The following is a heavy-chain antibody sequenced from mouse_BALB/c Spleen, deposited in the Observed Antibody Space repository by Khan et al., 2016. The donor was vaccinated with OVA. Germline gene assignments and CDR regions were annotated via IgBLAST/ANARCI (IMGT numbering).Heavy chain of an antibody. V-gene: IGHV5-6-4*01. CDR3: TRDGNYAHWYFDV. CDR2: VNSGSTYT. D-gene: IGHD2-1*01. CDR1: GFTFSTYT. Sequence: EVELVESGGGLVKPGGSLKLSCAASGFTFSTYTMSWVRQAPEKRLEWVATVNSGSTYTYYPASVKGRFTISRDNAKNTLYLQMSSLKSEDTALYYGTRDGNYAHWYFDVWGAGTTVTVSS. J-gene: IGHJ1*01.